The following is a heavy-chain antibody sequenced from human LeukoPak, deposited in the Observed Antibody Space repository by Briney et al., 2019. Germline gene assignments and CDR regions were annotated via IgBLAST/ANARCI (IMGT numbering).Heavy chain of an antibody. D-gene: IGHD3-3*01. V-gene: IGHV4-59*01. CDR2: IYYSGST. J-gene: IGHJ5*02. CDR1: GGSISSYY. CDR3: ARVTYYDFWSGYYWFDP. Sequence: EPSGTLSLTCTVSGGSISSYYWSWIRQPPGKGLEWIGYIYYSGSTNYNPSLKSRVTISVDTSKNQFSLKLSSVTAADTAVYYCARVTYYDFWSGYYWFDPWGQGTLVTVSS.